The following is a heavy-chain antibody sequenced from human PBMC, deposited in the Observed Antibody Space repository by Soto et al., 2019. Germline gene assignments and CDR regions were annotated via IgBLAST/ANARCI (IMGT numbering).Heavy chain of an antibody. Sequence: PSQTLSLTCAISGDSVSSNSAAWNWIRQSPSRGLEWLGRTYYRSKWYNDYAVSVKSRITINPDTSKNQFSLQLNSVTPEDTAVYYCARDREYQRYDSWSGYFHYHYGMDVWGQGTTVTVSS. CDR2: TYYRSKWYN. V-gene: IGHV6-1*01. CDR1: GDSVSSNSAA. D-gene: IGHD3-3*01. J-gene: IGHJ6*02. CDR3: ARDREYQRYDSWSGYFHYHYGMDV.